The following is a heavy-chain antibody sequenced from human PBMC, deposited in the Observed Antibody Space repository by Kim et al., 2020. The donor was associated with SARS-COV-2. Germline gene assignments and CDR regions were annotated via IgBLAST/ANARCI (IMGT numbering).Heavy chain of an antibody. CDR3: ARYGYCTTTKCSRCNWFDP. Sequence: SETLSLTCAVYGESFSGYYWSWIRQPPGKGLEWIGEINHVGSINYNPSLKSRVIISVDTSKNQFSLKVRSVNATDTAIYYCARYGYCTTTKCSRCNWFDP. V-gene: IGHV4-34*01. CDR2: INHVGSI. CDR1: GESFSGYY. J-gene: IGHJ5*02. D-gene: IGHD2-8*01.